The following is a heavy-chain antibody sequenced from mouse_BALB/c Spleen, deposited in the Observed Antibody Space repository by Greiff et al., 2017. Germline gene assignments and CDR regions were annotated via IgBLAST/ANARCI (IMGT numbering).Heavy chain of an antibody. J-gene: IGHJ3*01. V-gene: IGHV14-4*02. Sequence: EVQLQESGAELVRSGASVKLSCTASGFNIKDYYMHWVKQRPEQGLEWIGWIDPENGDTEYAPKFQGKANMTADTSSNTAYLQLSSLTSEDTAVYYCNALTGTGFAYRGQGTLVTVSA. CDR1: GFNIKDYY. D-gene: IGHD4-1*01. CDR2: IDPENGDT. CDR3: NALTGTGFAY.